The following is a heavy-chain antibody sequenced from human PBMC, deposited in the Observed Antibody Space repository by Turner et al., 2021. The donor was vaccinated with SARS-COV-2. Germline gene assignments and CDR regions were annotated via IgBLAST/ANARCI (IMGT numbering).Heavy chain of an antibody. J-gene: IGHJ4*02. CDR3: AVHHYYDSSGYQVGEDY. CDR2: IYYSGST. CDR1: GGSISSYY. V-gene: IGHV4-59*08. Sequence: QVQLQESGPGLVKPSATLSLTCPVPGGSISSYYWSWIRQPPGKGLEWIGYIYYSGSTNYNPSLKSRVTISVDTSKKQFSLKLSSVTAADTAVYYCAVHHYYDSSGYQVGEDYWGQGTLVTVSS. D-gene: IGHD3-22*01.